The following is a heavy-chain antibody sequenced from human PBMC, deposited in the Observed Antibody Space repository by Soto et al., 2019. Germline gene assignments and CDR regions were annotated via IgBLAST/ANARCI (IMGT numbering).Heavy chain of an antibody. J-gene: IGHJ4*02. CDR3: AKGLWFGESYGLSDY. D-gene: IGHD3-10*01. Sequence: HPGGSLRLSCAASGFTFSNFAMSWVRQAPGKGLEWVSAISGGGGNTYNADSVKGRFTISRDNSKNTLYMKMNSLRAEDTAVYYCAKGLWFGESYGLSDYWGQGTLVTVSS. CDR1: GFTFSNFA. CDR2: ISGGGGNT. V-gene: IGHV3-23*01.